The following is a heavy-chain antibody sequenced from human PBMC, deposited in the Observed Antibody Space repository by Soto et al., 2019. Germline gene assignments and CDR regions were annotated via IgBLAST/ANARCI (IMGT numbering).Heavy chain of an antibody. J-gene: IGHJ3*02. V-gene: IGHV4-59*01. CDR2: IYYSGST. CDR3: ARSPTSAYYYPGAFDI. D-gene: IGHD3-22*01. Sequence: NPSETLSLTCTVSGGSISSYYWSWIRQPPGKGLEWIAYIYYSGSTNYNPSLKSRVTISVDTSKNQFSLKLSSVTAADTAVYYCARSPTSAYYYPGAFDIWGQGTMVTVSS. CDR1: GGSISSYY.